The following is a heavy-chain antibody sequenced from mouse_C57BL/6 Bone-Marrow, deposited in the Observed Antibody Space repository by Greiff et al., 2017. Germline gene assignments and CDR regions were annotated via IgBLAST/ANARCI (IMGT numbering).Heavy chain of an antibody. CDR1: GFTFSDYY. CDR3: ASLYEPD. Sequence: EVMLVESGGGLVQPGGSLKLSCAASGFTFSDYYMYWVRQTPEKRLEWVAYISNGGGSTYYPDTVKGRFTISRDNAKNTLYLQMSRLKSEDTAMYYCASLYEPDWGQGTSVTVSS. J-gene: IGHJ4*01. V-gene: IGHV5-12*01. D-gene: IGHD2-3*01. CDR2: ISNGGGST.